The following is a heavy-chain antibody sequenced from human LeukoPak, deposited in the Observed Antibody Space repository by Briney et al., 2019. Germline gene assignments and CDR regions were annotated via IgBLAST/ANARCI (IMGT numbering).Heavy chain of an antibody. D-gene: IGHD3-22*01. CDR2: IKQDGSEK. Sequence: GGSLRLSCAASGFTFSSYWMSWVRQAPGKGLEWVANIKQDGSEKYYVDSVKGRFTISRDNAKNSLYLQMNSLRAEDTAVYYCARADYYDSSGYPLSDYWGQGTLVTVSS. CDR3: ARADYYDSSGYPLSDY. J-gene: IGHJ4*02. CDR1: GFTFSSYW. V-gene: IGHV3-7*04.